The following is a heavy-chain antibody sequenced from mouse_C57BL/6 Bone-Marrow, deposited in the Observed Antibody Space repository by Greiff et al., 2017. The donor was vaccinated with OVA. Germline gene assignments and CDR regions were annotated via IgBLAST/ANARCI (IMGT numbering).Heavy chain of an antibody. V-gene: IGHV1-81*01. CDR1: GYTFTSYG. D-gene: IGHD2-2*01. Sequence: VKLQESGAELARPGASVKLSCKASGYTFTSYGISWVKQRPGQGLEWIGEIYPRSGNTYYNEKFKGKATLTADKSSSTAYMELRSLTSEDSAVYFCARWEWLRQYYFDYWGQGTTLTVSS. CDR2: IYPRSGNT. J-gene: IGHJ2*01. CDR3: ARWEWLRQYYFDY.